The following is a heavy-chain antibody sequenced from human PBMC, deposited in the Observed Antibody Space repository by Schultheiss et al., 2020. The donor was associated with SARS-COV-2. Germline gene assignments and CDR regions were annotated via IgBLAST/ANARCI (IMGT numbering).Heavy chain of an antibody. D-gene: IGHD3-9*01. CDR1: GFTFSSYS. CDR3: ARDQTSILTYYYYGMDV. CDR2: ISSSSSTI. Sequence: GGSLRLSCAASGFTFSSYSMNWVRQAPGKGLEWVSYISSSSSTIYYADSVKGRFTISRDNAKNSLYLQMNSLRAEDTAVYYCARDQTSILTYYYYGMDVWGQGTTVTVSS. J-gene: IGHJ6*02. V-gene: IGHV3-48*01.